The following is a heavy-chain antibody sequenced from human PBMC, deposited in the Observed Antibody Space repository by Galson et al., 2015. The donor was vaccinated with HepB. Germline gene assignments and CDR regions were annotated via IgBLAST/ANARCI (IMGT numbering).Heavy chain of an antibody. Sequence: QSGAEVKKPGESLKISCKGSGYSFTSYWIGWVRQMPGKGLEWMGIIYPGDSDTRYSPSFQGQVTISADKSISTAYLQWSSLKASDTAMYYCARHLKEQDYYYGMDVWGQGTTVTVSS. CDR3: ARHLKEQDYYYGMDV. CDR2: IYPGDSDT. CDR1: GYSFTSYW. D-gene: IGHD6-13*01. V-gene: IGHV5-51*01. J-gene: IGHJ6*02.